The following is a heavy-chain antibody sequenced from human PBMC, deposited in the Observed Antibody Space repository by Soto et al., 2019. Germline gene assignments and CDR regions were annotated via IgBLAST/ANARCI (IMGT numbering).Heavy chain of an antibody. D-gene: IGHD4-17*01. CDR2: INPNNGDT. Sequence: QIPLVQSGAEVRKPGASVRVSCRASGYTFANHGIFWVRQAHGQGLEWVGWINPNNGDTNYAQKVQGRVTVTADTSTSTVYMFLWSLKSDDTAVYYCARDLNGDYGDFPWGQGTLVTVSS. CDR3: ARDLNGDYGDFP. J-gene: IGHJ5*02. V-gene: IGHV1-18*01. CDR1: GYTFANHG.